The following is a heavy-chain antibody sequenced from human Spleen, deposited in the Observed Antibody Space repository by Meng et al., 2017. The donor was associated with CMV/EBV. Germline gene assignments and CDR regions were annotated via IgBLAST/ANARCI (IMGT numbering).Heavy chain of an antibody. J-gene: IGHJ4*02. V-gene: IGHV3-30*04. CDR3: ARDKRAARPEIFDY. CDR2: ISYDGSNK. Sequence: GESLKISCAASGFYFNSYAMHWVRQAPGKGLEWVAFISYDGSNKYYADSVKGRFTISRDNSEDTLDLQMSSLRAEDTAVYYCARDKRAARPEIFDYWGQGILVTVSS. CDR1: GFYFNSYA. D-gene: IGHD6-6*01.